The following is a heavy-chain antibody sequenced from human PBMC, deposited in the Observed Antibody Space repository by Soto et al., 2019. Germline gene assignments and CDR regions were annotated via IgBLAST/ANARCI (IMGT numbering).Heavy chain of an antibody. Sequence: SETLSLTCAVSGGSISSGGYSWSWIRQPPGKGQKWIGYIYHSGSTYYNPSLKSRVTISVDRSKNQFSLKLSSVPAADTAVYYCARDLRLDSWGPGTLVTVSS. J-gene: IGHJ4*02. CDR1: GGSISSGGYS. V-gene: IGHV4-30-2*01. D-gene: IGHD2-21*02. CDR3: ARDLRLDS. CDR2: IYHSGST.